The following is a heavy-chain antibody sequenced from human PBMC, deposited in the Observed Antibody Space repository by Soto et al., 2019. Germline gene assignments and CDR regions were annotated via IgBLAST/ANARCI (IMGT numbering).Heavy chain of an antibody. CDR1: GDSITSGGYD. V-gene: IGHV4-31*01. CDR3: ARDLRGRGSGRFDP. Sequence: QVQLQESGPGLVKPSQTLSLTCTVSGDSITSGGYDWTWIRQHPGKGLEWIGYIYYSGVTYYNPSLKSPVTISVVTSKNQFSLKLSSVTAVVTAVYYSARDLRGRGSGRFDPWGQATLVTVSS. D-gene: IGHD3-10*01. J-gene: IGHJ5*02. CDR2: IYYSGVT.